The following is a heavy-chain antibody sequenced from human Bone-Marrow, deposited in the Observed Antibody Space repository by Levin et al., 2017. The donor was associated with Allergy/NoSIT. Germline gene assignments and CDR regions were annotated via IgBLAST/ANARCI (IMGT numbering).Heavy chain of an antibody. CDR2: ISYDGSNK. V-gene: IGHV3-30*04. J-gene: IGHJ4*02. D-gene: IGHD4-17*01. CDR3: ARSVKPPAVTTYY. Sequence: GGSLRLSCAASGFTFSSYAMHWVRQAPGKGLEWVAVISYDGSNKYYADSVKGRFTISRDNSKNTLYLQMNSLRAEDTAVYYCARSVKPPAVTTYYWGQGTLVTVSS. CDR1: GFTFSSYA.